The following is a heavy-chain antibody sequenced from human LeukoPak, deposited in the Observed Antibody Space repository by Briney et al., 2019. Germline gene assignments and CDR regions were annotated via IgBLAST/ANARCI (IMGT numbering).Heavy chain of an antibody. CDR2: IYHSGST. V-gene: IGHV4-38-2*02. Sequence: SETLSLTCTVSGYSISSGYYWGWIRQPPGKGLEWIGSIYHSGSTYYNSSLKSRVTISVDTSKNQFSLKLSSVTAADTAVYYCASEAVAGMGSYYFDYWGQGTLVTVSS. J-gene: IGHJ4*02. CDR1: GYSISSGYY. D-gene: IGHD6-19*01. CDR3: ASEAVAGMGSYYFDY.